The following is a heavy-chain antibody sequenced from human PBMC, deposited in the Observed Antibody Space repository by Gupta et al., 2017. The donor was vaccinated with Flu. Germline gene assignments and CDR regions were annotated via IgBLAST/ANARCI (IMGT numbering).Heavy chain of an antibody. Sequence: GSISVSVTYCWGWIRQPPGKGLEWIGSINYSGRTYYNPSLESRVTVSIDTSKDQFSLQVTSMTAADTAVYYCARHPDVDYWGQGTLVTVSS. CDR1: GSISVSVTYC. V-gene: IGHV4-39*01. J-gene: IGHJ4*02. CDR2: INYSGRT. CDR3: ARHPDVDY.